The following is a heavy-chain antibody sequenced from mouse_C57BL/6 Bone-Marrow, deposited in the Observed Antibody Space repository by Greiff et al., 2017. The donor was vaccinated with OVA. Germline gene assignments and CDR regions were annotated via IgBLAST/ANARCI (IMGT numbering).Heavy chain of an antibody. CDR3: ARGRRKPAWLAY. CDR1: GYAFSSSW. J-gene: IGHJ3*01. CDR2: IYPGDGDT. V-gene: IGHV1-82*01. Sequence: VQLQQSGPELVKPGASVKISCKASGYAFSSSWMNWVKQRPGKGLEWIGRIYPGDGDTNYNGKFKGKATLTADKSSSTAYMQLRSLTSGDSAVYFCARGRRKPAWLAYWGQRNLVPGSA.